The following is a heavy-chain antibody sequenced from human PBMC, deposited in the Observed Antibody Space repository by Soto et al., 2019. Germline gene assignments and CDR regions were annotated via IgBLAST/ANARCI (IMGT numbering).Heavy chain of an antibody. CDR2: IIPILGIA. D-gene: IGHD3-22*01. V-gene: IGHV1-69*02. CDR3: ASRYDSSDY. CDR1: GGTFSSYT. Sequence: QVQLVQSGAEVKKPGSSVKVSCKASGGTFSSYTISWVRQAPGQGLEWMGRIIPILGIANYAQKFQGRVTITEAKSTRTAYMELSSLRSEDTDVYYCASRYDSSDYWGQGTLVTVSS. J-gene: IGHJ4*02.